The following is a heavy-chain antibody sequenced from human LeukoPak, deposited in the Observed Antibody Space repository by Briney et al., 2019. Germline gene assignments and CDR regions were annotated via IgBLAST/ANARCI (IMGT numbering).Heavy chain of an antibody. J-gene: IGHJ4*02. D-gene: IGHD4-23*01. CDR1: GFTFSSYA. CDR3: ASSRSTVVTDSFDY. Sequence: GGSLRLSCAASGFTFSSYATSWVRQAPGQGLEWVSAISGSGGSTYYADSVKGRFTISRDNSKNTLYLQMNSLRAEDTAVYYCASSRSTVVTDSFDYWGQGTLVTVSS. V-gene: IGHV3-23*01. CDR2: ISGSGGST.